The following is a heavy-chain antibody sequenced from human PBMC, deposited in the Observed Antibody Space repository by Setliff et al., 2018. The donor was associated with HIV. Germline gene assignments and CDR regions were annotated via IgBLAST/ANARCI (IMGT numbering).Heavy chain of an antibody. CDR1: GGSINSRTHY. V-gene: IGHV4-39*01. Sequence: LRETLSLTCNVSGGSINSRTHYWGWMRQPPGKGLEWIGSIFYSGINYYNPSLEGRITLSIDLSKNQFSLKLTSVTAADSALYFCVRQSGSFWYVDPWGQGTQVTVSS. D-gene: IGHD1-26*01. J-gene: IGHJ5*02. CDR2: IFYSGIN. CDR3: VRQSGSFWYVDP.